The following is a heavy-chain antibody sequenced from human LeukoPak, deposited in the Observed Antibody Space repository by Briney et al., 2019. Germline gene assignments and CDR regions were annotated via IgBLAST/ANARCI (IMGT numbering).Heavy chain of an antibody. CDR2: ISDNGGGT. Sequence: GGSLRLPCTASGFTFSDYAMSWVRQAPGEGLEWVSSISDNGGGTYYADSVRGRFTISRDNAKNSLYLQMNSLRDEDTAVYYCTRDPNALDYWGQGTLVTVSS. V-gene: IGHV3-23*01. J-gene: IGHJ4*02. CDR3: TRDPNALDY. CDR1: GFTFSDYA.